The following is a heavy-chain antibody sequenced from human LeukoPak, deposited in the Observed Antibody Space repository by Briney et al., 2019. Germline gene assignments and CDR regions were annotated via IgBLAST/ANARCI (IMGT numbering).Heavy chain of an antibody. CDR2: ISSSNSTI. V-gene: IGHV3-48*04. CDR1: GFTFSSYS. CDR3: ATEGGGFDY. J-gene: IGHJ4*02. D-gene: IGHD2-15*01. Sequence: GGSLRLSCAASGFTFSSYSMNWVRQAPGKGLEWVSYISSSNSTIYYADSVKGRFTISRDNAKNSLYLQMNSLRAEDTAVYYCATEGGGFDYWGQGTLVTVSS.